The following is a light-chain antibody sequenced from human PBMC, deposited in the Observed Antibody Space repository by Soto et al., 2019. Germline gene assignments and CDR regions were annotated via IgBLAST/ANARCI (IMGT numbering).Light chain of an antibody. CDR2: GAS. CDR1: QTVSSS. J-gene: IGKJ1*01. Sequence: EMVLTRSPGTLSLSPGERATLSCRASQTVSSSLAWYQQKPGQAPRLLISGASSRAADIPDRFSGSGSGTDFTLTTNGLEPEDFAVYYCQEYGGSPRTFGQGTKVDIK. V-gene: IGKV3-20*01. CDR3: QEYGGSPRT.